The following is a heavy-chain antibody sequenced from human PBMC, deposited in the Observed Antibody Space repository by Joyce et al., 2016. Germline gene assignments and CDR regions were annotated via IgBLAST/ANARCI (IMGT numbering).Heavy chain of an antibody. CDR2: TSGSGGTT. V-gene: IGHV3-23*01. CDR3: AKVHQQWLVLRPIDY. J-gene: IGHJ4*02. D-gene: IGHD6-19*01. Sequence: EVQLLESGGGLVQPGGSLRLSCAASGFTFSTYAMSWVRQAPGRGLQWVSTTSGSGGTTYYTDSVRGRFTISRDNSKNTLYLQMNSLRAEDTAVYYCAKVHQQWLVLRPIDYWGQGTLVTVSS. CDR1: GFTFSTYA.